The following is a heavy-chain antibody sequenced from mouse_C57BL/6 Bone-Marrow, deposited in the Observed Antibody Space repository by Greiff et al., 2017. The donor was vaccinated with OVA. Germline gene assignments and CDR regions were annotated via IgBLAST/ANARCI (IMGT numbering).Heavy chain of an antibody. CDR2: IYPGDGDT. Sequence: QVQLQQSGPELVKPGASVKISCKASGYAFSSSWMNWVKQRPGKGLEWIGRIYPGDGDTNYNGKFKGKATLTADKSSSTAYMQLSSLTSEDSAVYFCAGSYYYFDYWGQGTTLTVSS. CDR3: AGSYYYFDY. CDR1: GYAFSSSW. J-gene: IGHJ2*01. D-gene: IGHD1-1*02. V-gene: IGHV1-82*01.